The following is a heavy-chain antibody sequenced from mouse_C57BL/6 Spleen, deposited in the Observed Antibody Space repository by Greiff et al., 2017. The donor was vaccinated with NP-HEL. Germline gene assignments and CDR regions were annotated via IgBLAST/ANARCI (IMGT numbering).Heavy chain of an antibody. CDR3: ARYIYDGYNAMDY. V-gene: IGHV7-3*01. Sequence: EVQGVESGGGLVQPGGSLSLSCAASGFTFTDYYMSWVRQPPGKALEWLGFIRNKANGYTTEYSASVKGRFTISRDNSQSILYLQMNALCAEDSATYYSARYIYDGYNAMDYWGQGTSVTVSS. J-gene: IGHJ4*01. CDR1: GFTFTDYY. D-gene: IGHD2-3*01. CDR2: IRNKANGYTT.